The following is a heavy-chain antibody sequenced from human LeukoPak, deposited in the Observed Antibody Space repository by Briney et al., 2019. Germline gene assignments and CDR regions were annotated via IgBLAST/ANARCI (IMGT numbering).Heavy chain of an antibody. CDR3: AKDMRQQPINWFDP. V-gene: IGHV3-9*01. D-gene: IGHD6-13*01. CDR2: ISWNSGSI. J-gene: IGHJ5*02. CDR1: GFTFDDYA. Sequence: GRSLRLSCAASGFTFDDYAMHWVRQAPGKGLEWVSGISWNSGSIGYADSVKGRFTISRDNAKNSLYLQMNSLGAEDTALYYCAKDMRQQPINWFDPWGQGTLVTVSS.